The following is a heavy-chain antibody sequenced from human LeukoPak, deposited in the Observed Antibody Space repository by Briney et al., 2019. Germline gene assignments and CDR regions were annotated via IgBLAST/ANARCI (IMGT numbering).Heavy chain of an antibody. J-gene: IGHJ3*02. V-gene: IGHV3-30*04. CDR3: ARASLAYCGGDCAVRAFDI. D-gene: IGHD2-21*02. Sequence: GGSLRLSCAASGFTFSSYAMHWVRKAPGKGLEWVAVISYDGSNKYYADSVKGRFTISRDNSKTTLYLQMNSLRAEDTAVYYCARASLAYCGGDCAVRAFDIWGQGTMVTVSS. CDR2: ISYDGSNK. CDR1: GFTFSSYA.